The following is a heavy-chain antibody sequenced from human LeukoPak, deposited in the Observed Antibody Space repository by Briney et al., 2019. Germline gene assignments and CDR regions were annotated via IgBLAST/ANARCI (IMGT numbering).Heavy chain of an antibody. Sequence: PEGSLRLSCAASGFTFSSYSMNWVRQAPGKGLEWVSSISSSSSYIYYADSVKGRFTISRDNAKNSLYLQMNSLRAEDTAVYYCARDRITMVRGVILFDPWGQGTLVTVSS. J-gene: IGHJ5*02. CDR1: GFTFSSYS. D-gene: IGHD3-10*01. CDR2: ISSSSSYI. V-gene: IGHV3-21*01. CDR3: ARDRITMVRGVILFDP.